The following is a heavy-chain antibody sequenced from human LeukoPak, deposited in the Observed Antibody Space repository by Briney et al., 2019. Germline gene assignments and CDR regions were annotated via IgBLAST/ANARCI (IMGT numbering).Heavy chain of an antibody. Sequence: GGSLRLSCVASGFTFXNYWMQWVRQVPGXXLVXVXRXNGDXXXXXXXXXXXGXXTISXDNAENTLYLQMNSLRAEDTALYYRARSQSGVFDVWGQGTMVTVSP. CDR2: XNGDXXXX. CDR3: ARSQSGVFDV. J-gene: IGHJ3*01. D-gene: IGHD2-8*01. V-gene: IGHV3-74*01. CDR1: GFTFXNYW.